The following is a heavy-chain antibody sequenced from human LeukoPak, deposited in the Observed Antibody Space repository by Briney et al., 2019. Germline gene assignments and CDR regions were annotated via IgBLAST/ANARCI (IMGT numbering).Heavy chain of an antibody. CDR2: INHSGST. J-gene: IGHJ5*02. CDR3: ARAQDIVLMVYATNWFDP. V-gene: IGHV4-34*01. CDR1: GGSFSGYY. D-gene: IGHD2-8*01. Sequence: SETLSLTCAVYGGSFSGYYWSWIRQPPGKGLEWIGEINHSGSTSYNPSLKSRVTMSVDTSKNQFSLKLSSVTAADTAVYYCARAQDIVLMVYATNWFDPWGQGTLVTVSS.